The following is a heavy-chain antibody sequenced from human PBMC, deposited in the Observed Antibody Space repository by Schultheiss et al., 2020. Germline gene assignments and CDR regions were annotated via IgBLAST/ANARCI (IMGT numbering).Heavy chain of an antibody. D-gene: IGHD2-15*01. Sequence: GESLKISCAASGLTFSSYSMNWVRQAPGKGLEWVSSISSSSSYIYYADSVKGRFTISRDNAKNSLYLQMNSLRAEDTAVYYCANGHCSGGSCYPPFGYWGQGTLVTVSS. CDR1: GLTFSSYS. CDR2: ISSSSSYI. CDR3: ANGHCSGGSCYPPFGY. J-gene: IGHJ4*02. V-gene: IGHV3-21*01.